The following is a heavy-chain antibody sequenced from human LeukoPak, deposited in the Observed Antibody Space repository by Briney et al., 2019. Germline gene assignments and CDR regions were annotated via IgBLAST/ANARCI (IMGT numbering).Heavy chain of an antibody. J-gene: IGHJ4*02. D-gene: IGHD5-18*01. V-gene: IGHV4-34*01. CDR3: ARAPGYSYGYRLDY. CDR2: INHSGST. Sequence: PSETLSLTCAVYGGSFSGYYWSWLRQPPGKGLEWLGEINHSGSTNYNPSLKSRVTIPVDTSKNQFSLKLSSVTAADTAVYYCARAPGYSYGYRLDYWGQGTLVTVSS. CDR1: GGSFSGYY.